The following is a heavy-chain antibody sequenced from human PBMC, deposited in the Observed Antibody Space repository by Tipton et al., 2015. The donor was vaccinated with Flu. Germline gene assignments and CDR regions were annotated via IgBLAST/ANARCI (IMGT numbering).Heavy chain of an antibody. J-gene: IGHJ4*02. D-gene: IGHD1-26*01. CDR3: ARDGVVGATDY. CDR1: GGSISSSSYY. V-gene: IGHV4-39*07. CDR2: IYYSGST. Sequence: TLSLTCTVSGGSISSSSYYWGWIRQPPGKGLEWIGSIYYSGSTYYNPSLKSRVTISVDTSKNQFSLKLSSVTAADTAVYYCARDGVVGATDYWGQGILATVPS.